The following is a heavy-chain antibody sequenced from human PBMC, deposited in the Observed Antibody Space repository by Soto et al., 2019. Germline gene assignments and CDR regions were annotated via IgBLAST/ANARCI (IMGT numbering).Heavy chain of an antibody. CDR1: GDTFSRHY. J-gene: IGHJ6*01. V-gene: IGHV1-46*03. CDR2: INPGYGDT. Sequence: QVQLMQPGAEVMKPGASMTVSCKASGDTFSRHYVHWVRQAPGQGLEWMGRINPGYGDTTYSEEFXXRVTMTRDTSTNTVYMDLSSLRSDDTAVYYCATRVKGDFDVWGQGTTVVVS. D-gene: IGHD3-3*01. CDR3: ATRVKGDFDV.